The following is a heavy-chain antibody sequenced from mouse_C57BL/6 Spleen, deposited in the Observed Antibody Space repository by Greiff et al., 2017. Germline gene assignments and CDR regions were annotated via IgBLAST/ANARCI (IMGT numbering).Heavy chain of an antibody. Sequence: EVQLVESGPGLVKPSQSLSLTCSVTGYSFTSGCYWYLLRQSPGNKLEWMVYISYGGSNNYNPPLKNRISITPDTSKNQFYLKLNSVTSEETATYYCERYGNYEGVFYWGQGTTLTVSS. J-gene: IGHJ2*01. CDR1: GYSFTSGCY. CDR3: ERYGNYEGVFY. D-gene: IGHD2-1*01. CDR2: ISYGGSN. V-gene: IGHV3-6*01.